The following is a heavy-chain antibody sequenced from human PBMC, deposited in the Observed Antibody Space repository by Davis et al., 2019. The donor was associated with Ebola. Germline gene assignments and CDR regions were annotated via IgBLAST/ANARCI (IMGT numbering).Heavy chain of an antibody. CDR3: ARAYCGGDCAHGGFDY. D-gene: IGHD2-21*02. CDR2: IYYSGIT. Sequence: SETLSLTCTVSGGSIISSSSYWGWIRQPPRKGLEWIGSIYYSGITYYNPSLKSRVTISVDTSKNQFSLKLRSVTAADTAVYYCARAYCGGDCAHGGFDYWGQGTLVTVSS. V-gene: IGHV4-39*01. CDR1: GGSIISSSSY. J-gene: IGHJ4*02.